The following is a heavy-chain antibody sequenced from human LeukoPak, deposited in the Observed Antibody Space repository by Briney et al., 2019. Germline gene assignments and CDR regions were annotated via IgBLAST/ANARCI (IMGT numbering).Heavy chain of an antibody. Sequence: ASVKVSCKASGYTFTSYAMHWVRQAPGQRLEWMGWSNAGNGNTKYSQKFQGRVTITRDTSASTAYMELSSLRSEDTAVYYCARTVGTMQQQLPPDYWGQGTLVTVSS. CDR1: GYTFTSYA. CDR2: SNAGNGNT. J-gene: IGHJ4*02. D-gene: IGHD6-13*01. V-gene: IGHV1-3*01. CDR3: ARTVGTMQQQLPPDY.